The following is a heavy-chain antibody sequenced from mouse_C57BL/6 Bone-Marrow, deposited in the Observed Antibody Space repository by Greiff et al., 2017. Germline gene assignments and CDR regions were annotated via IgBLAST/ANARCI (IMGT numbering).Heavy chain of an antibody. CDR3: ARSYYYGSSYRYFDV. V-gene: IGHV1-64*01. D-gene: IGHD1-1*01. J-gene: IGHJ1*03. CDR1: GYTFTSYW. Sequence: QVQLQQPGAELVKPGASVKLSCKASGYTFTSYWMPWVKQRPGQGLEWIGMIHPNSGSTNYNEKFKSKATLTVDKASSTAYMQLSSLTSEDSAVYYCARSYYYGSSYRYFDVWGTGTTVTVSS. CDR2: IHPNSGST.